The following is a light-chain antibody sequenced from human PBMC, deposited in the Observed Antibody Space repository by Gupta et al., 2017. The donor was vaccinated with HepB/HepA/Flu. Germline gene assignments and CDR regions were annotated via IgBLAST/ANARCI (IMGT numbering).Light chain of an antibody. CDR2: EVN. J-gene: IGLJ3*02. CDR3: CSYAGRSVWV. CDR1: SSDVGNYNF. V-gene: IGLV2-23*02. Sequence: QSALTQPASVSGSRTQSITISCTGTSSDVGNYNFVSWYQHHPGKAPKLLIYEVNKRPSGASNRFSGSRAGNTASLTVSGLQTDDEADYYCCSYAGRSVWVFGGGTKLTVL.